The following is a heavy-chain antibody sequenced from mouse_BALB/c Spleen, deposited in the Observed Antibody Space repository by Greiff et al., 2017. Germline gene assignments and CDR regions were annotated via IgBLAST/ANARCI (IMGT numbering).Heavy chain of an antibody. V-gene: IGHV14-1*02. D-gene: IGHD2-14*01. CDR2: IDPENGNT. CDR3: ARKRRYGAMDY. Sequence: EVMLVESGAELVRPGALVKLSCKASGFNIKDYYMHWVKQRPEQGLEWIGWIDPENGNTIYDPKFQGKASITADTSSNTAYLQLSSLTSEDTAVYYCARKRRYGAMDYWGQGTSVTVSS. CDR1: GFNIKDYY. J-gene: IGHJ4*01.